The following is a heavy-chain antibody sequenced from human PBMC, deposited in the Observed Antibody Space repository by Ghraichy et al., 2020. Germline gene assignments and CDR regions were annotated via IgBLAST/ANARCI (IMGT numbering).Heavy chain of an antibody. CDR3: AGDRSGYYAYFDY. Sequence: GGSLRLSCAASGFTFSNYAMSWVRQAPGKGLEWVAAISDSGGSTYYADSVKGRFTISRDNPKNTLYLQMNSLRAEDTAVYYCAGDRSGYYAYFDYWGQGTLVTVSS. J-gene: IGHJ4*02. CDR2: ISDSGGST. CDR1: GFTFSNYA. D-gene: IGHD3-22*01. V-gene: IGHV3-23*01.